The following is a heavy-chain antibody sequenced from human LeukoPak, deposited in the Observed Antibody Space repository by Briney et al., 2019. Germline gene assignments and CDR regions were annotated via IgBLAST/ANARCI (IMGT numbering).Heavy chain of an antibody. Sequence: PGGSLRLSCAAHGFPVSRNYMSWVRQAPGKGLEWVSVTYTGGSTNYADSVKGRFSISRDNSKNTLYLQMNSLRAEDTAVYYCARVDVVTVGKNAFDIWGQGTMVTVSS. J-gene: IGHJ3*02. CDR2: TYTGGST. CDR1: GFPVSRNY. D-gene: IGHD4-23*01. V-gene: IGHV3-53*01. CDR3: ARVDVVTVGKNAFDI.